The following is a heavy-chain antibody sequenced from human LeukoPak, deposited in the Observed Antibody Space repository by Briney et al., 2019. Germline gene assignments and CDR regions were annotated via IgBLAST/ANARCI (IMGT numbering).Heavy chain of an antibody. J-gene: IGHJ3*02. CDR1: GFTFSSYS. Sequence: GGSLRLSCAASGFTFSSYSMNWVRQAPGKGLEWVSSISSSSSYIYYADSVKGRFTITRDNAKNSLDLQMNSLRAEDTAVYYCARRHGGDAFDIWGQRTMVTVSS. CDR3: ARRHGGDAFDI. CDR2: ISSSSSYI. V-gene: IGHV3-21*01.